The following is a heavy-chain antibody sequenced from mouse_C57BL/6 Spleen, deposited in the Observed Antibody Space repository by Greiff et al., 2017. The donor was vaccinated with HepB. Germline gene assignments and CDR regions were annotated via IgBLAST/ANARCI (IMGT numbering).Heavy chain of an antibody. CDR2: IDPSDSYT. J-gene: IGHJ3*01. V-gene: IGHV1-59*01. Sequence: QVQLQQPGAELVRPGTSVKLSCKASGYTFTSYWMHWVKQRPGQGLEWIGVIDPSDSYTNYNQKFKGKATLTVDTSSSTAYMQLSSLTSEDSAVYYCASTYYDGSSWFAYWGQGTLVTVSA. CDR3: ASTYYDGSSWFAY. D-gene: IGHD1-1*01. CDR1: GYTFTSYW.